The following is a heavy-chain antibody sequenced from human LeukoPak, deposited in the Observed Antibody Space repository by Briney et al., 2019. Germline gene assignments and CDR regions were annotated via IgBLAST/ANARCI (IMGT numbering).Heavy chain of an antibody. CDR3: ARDLRL. CDR2: ITSSSNYI. Sequence: GGSLRLPCAAPGFTFSSFSMNWVRQAPGKGLEWVSSITSSSNYIYYASSVRGRFTISRDNAKNSLYLQMNSLRAEDTAVYYCARDLRLWGQGTLVTVSS. CDR1: GFTFSSFS. J-gene: IGHJ4*02. V-gene: IGHV3-21*01.